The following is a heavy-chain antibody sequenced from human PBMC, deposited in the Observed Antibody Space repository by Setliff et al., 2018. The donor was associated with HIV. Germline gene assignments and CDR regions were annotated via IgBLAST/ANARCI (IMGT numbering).Heavy chain of an antibody. CDR1: GYTFTSYG. CDR3: ARDQIPRIVGATGFDY. D-gene: IGHD1-26*01. V-gene: IGHV1-18*01. CDR2: ISAYNGNT. Sequence: GASVKVSCKASGYTFTSYGISWVRQAPGQGLEWMGWISAYNGNTNYAQELQGRVTMTTDTSTSTAYMELRSLRSDDTAVYYCARDQIPRIVGATGFDYWGQGTLVTVSS. J-gene: IGHJ4*02.